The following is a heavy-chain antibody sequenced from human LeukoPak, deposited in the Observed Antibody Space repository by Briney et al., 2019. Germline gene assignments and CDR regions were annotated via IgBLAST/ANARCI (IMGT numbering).Heavy chain of an antibody. CDR1: GYTFTDYY. Sequence: GASVKVSCKASGYTFTDYYMHWVRQAPGLGLEWMGLINPSGGSTTYAQKFQGRVTVTRDTSTSTVYMELSSLRSDDTAIYYCARAFDWLSRFDYWGLGTLVTVSS. CDR3: ARAFDWLSRFDY. V-gene: IGHV1-46*01. D-gene: IGHD3-9*01. CDR2: INPSGGST. J-gene: IGHJ4*02.